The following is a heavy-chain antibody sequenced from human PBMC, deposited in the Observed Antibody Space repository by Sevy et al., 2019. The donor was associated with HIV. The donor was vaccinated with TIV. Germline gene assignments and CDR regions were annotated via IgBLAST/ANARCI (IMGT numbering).Heavy chain of an antibody. CDR1: GYNFTNYW. CDR3: ARRELTAKWSLDY. V-gene: IGHV5-51*01. J-gene: IGHJ4*02. Sequence: GESLKISCKGSGYNFTNYWIGWVRQMPGKGLEWRGIIYPRDSDTRYRPSLQGQVTISVDKSVSTAYLQWSSLKASDTAIYYCARRELTAKWSLDYWGQGTLVTVSS. D-gene: IGHD1-7*01. CDR2: IYPRDSDT.